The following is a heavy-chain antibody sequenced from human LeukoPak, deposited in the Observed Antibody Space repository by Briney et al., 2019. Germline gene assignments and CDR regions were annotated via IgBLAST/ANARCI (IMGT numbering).Heavy chain of an antibody. CDR2: ISAYNGNT. J-gene: IGHJ3*02. CDR3: ARDQIWFGELFEAFDI. CDR1: GYTFTSYG. Sequence: ASVKVSCKASGYTFTSYGISWVRQAPGQGLEWMGWISAYNGNTNYAQKLQGGVTMTTDTSTSTAYMELRSLRSDDTAVYYCARDQIWFGELFEAFDIWGQGTMVTVSS. D-gene: IGHD3-10*01. V-gene: IGHV1-18*01.